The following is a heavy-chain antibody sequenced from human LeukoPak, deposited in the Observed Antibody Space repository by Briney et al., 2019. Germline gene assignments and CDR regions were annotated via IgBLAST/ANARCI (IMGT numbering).Heavy chain of an antibody. CDR1: GGTFSRYA. CDR2: ISPIFGTV. CDR3: AREGGYSTDDYYYGMDV. Sequence: GASVKVSCKASGGTFSRYAISWVRQAPGQGLEWMGGISPIFGTVNYAQKFQGRVTITADESTSTAYMEVSSLRSEDTAVYYCAREGGYSTDDYYYGMDVWGQGTTVTVSS. J-gene: IGHJ6*02. D-gene: IGHD4-11*01. V-gene: IGHV1-69*13.